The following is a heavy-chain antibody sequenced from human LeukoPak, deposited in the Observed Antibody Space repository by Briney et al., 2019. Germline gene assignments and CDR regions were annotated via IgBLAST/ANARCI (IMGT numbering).Heavy chain of an antibody. D-gene: IGHD4-17*01. CDR1: GFTVSSNY. V-gene: IGHV3-53*01. J-gene: IGHJ4*02. CDR3: ARDFGSTTVAPDYFDY. CDR2: IYSGSST. Sequence: GGSLRLSCVASGFTVSSNYMSWVRQAPGKGLEWVSVIYSGSSTYYAESVKGRFTISRNTSKNTLYLQMNSLRAEDTAVYYCARDFGSTTVAPDYFDYWGQGTLVTVSS.